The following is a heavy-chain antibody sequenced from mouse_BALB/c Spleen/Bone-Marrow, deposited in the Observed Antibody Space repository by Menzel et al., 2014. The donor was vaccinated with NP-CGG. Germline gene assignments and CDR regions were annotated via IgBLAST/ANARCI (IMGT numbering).Heavy chain of an antibody. CDR3: ASGNPFAY. CDR1: GYTITTNS. V-gene: IGHV1-4*01. CDR2: INPGTGYT. Sequence: VQLQQSGAELAKPGASVKMSCKASGYTITTNSKQWVKQRPGTLLKWIGNINPGTGYTECNQKFKDKATLTADKSSSTAYMQLSSLTSEDSAVYYCASGNPFAYWGQGTLVTVSA. D-gene: IGHD2-1*01. J-gene: IGHJ3*01.